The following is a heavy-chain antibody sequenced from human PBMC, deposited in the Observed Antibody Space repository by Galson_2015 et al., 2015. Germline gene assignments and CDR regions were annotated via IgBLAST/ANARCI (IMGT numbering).Heavy chain of an antibody. CDR2: ISSSGSTI. Sequence: SLRLSCAASGFTFSDYYMSWIRQAPGKGLEWVSYISSSGSTIYYADSVKGRFTISRDNAKNSLYLQMNSLRAEDTAVYYCARDLGRVRNWFDPWGQGTLVTVSS. V-gene: IGHV3-11*01. CDR3: ARDLGRVRNWFDP. CDR1: GFTFSDYY. D-gene: IGHD3-16*01. J-gene: IGHJ5*02.